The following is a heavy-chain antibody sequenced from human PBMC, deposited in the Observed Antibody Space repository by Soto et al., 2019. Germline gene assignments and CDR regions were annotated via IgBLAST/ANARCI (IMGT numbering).Heavy chain of an antibody. V-gene: IGHV4-30-2*01. CDR3: ARGTSCCYTGGHYFDY. CDR2: IYHSGST. CDR1: GGSISSGGYS. J-gene: IGHJ4*02. D-gene: IGHD2-2*01. Sequence: NPSETLSLTCAVSGGSISSGGYSWSWIRQPPGKGLEWIGYIYHSGSTYYNPSLKSRVTISVDRSKNQFSLKLSSVTAADTAVYYCARGTSCCYTGGHYFDYWGQGTLVTVSS.